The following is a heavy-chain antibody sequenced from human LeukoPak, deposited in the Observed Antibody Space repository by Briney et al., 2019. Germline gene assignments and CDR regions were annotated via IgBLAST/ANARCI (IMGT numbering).Heavy chain of an antibody. V-gene: IGHV3-38-3*01. CDR3: ARDREGVLVPGAFDI. CDR2: ISGGST. D-gene: IGHD2-8*02. Sequence: GGSLRLSCAASGFTVSSNEMSWVRQAPGKGLEWASSISGGSTYYADSRKGRFTISRDNSKNTLHLQMNSLRAEDTAVYYCARDREGVLVPGAFDIWGQGTMVTVSS. CDR1: GFTVSSNE. J-gene: IGHJ3*02.